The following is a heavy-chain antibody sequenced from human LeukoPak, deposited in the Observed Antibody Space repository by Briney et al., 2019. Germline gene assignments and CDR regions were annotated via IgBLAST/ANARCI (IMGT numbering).Heavy chain of an antibody. CDR2: ISYDGSNK. J-gene: IGHJ3*02. Sequence: PGRSLRLSCAASGFTFSSYGMHWIRQAPGKGLEWVAAISYDGSNKYYADSVKGRFTISRDNSKNTLYLQMNSLRAEDTAVYYCASDGELAPPDIWGQGTMVTVSS. V-gene: IGHV3-30*03. CDR1: GFTFSSYG. D-gene: IGHD1-26*01. CDR3: ASDGELAPPDI.